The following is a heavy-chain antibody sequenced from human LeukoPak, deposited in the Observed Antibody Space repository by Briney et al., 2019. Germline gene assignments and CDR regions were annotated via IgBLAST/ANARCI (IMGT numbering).Heavy chain of an antibody. V-gene: IGHV3-21*04. Sequence: GGSLRLSCAASGFTFSSYSMNWVRQAPGKGLEWVSSISSSSSYIYYADSVKGRFTISRDSSKNTLYLQMNSLRAEDTAVYYCAKSQEDDSSGYYYSNFDYWGQGTLVTVSS. J-gene: IGHJ4*02. CDR2: ISSSSSYI. CDR3: AKSQEDDSSGYYYSNFDY. D-gene: IGHD3-22*01. CDR1: GFTFSSYS.